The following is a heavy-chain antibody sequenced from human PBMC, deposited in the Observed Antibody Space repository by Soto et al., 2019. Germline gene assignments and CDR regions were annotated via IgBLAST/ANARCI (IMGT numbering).Heavy chain of an antibody. J-gene: IGHJ2*01. CDR2: IIPIFGTA. D-gene: IGHD4-17*01. Sequence: QVQLVQSGAEVKKPGSSVKVSCKASGGTFSSYAISWVRQAPGQGLEWMGGIIPIFGTANYAQKFQGRVTITADKSTSTAYMELSSLKSEDTAVYYCARDKFGDYTYWYFDLWGRGTLVTVSS. V-gene: IGHV1-69*06. CDR3: ARDKFGDYTYWYFDL. CDR1: GGTFSSYA.